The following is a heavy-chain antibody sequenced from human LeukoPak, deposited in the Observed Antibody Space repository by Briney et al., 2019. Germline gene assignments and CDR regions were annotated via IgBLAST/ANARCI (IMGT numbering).Heavy chain of an antibody. CDR2: ISSSSSTI. CDR3: ARDGDSSGWWGKGVDY. V-gene: IGHV3-48*01. CDR1: GFTFSSYS. D-gene: IGHD6-19*01. Sequence: GGSLRLSCAASGFTFSSYSMNWVRQAPGKGLEWVSYISSSSSTIYYADSVKGRFTISRDNAKNSLYLQMNSLRAEDTAVYYCARDGDSSGWWGKGVDYWGQGTLVTVSS. J-gene: IGHJ4*02.